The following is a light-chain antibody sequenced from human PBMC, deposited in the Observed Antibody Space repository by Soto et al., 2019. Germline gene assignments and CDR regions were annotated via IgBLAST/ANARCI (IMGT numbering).Light chain of an antibody. J-gene: IGLJ1*01. V-gene: IGLV2-11*01. Sequence: QSVLTQPRSVSGSPGQSVTISCTGASSNVGGYKYVSWFQQYPGKAPKLMIYDVNKRPSGVPDRLSGSKSGNTASLTISGLQAEDEADYYCCSYAGSYRKVFGSGTKVTVL. CDR3: CSYAGSYRKV. CDR2: DVN. CDR1: SSNVGGYKY.